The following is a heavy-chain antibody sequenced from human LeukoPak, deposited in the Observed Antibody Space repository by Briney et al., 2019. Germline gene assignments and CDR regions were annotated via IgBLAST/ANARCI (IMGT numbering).Heavy chain of an antibody. CDR2: IYYSGST. Sequence: SETLSLTCTVSGGSTSSYYWSWIRQPPGKGLEWIGYIYYSGSTNYNPSLKSRVTISVDTSKNQFSLKLSSVTAADTAVYYCARSRRGFYYDSSGYHPSYYFDYWGQGTLVTVSS. CDR1: GGSTSSYY. D-gene: IGHD3-22*01. V-gene: IGHV4-59*01. J-gene: IGHJ4*02. CDR3: ARSRRGFYYDSSGYHPSYYFDY.